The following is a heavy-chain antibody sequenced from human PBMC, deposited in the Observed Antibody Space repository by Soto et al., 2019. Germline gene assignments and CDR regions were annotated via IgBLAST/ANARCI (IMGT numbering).Heavy chain of an antibody. V-gene: IGHV1-24*01. CDR3: APGRGYGSGSYYNTWFDP. CDR1: GYTLTELS. D-gene: IGHD3-10*01. CDR2: FDPEDGET. J-gene: IGHJ5*02. Sequence: GASVKVSCKVSGYTLTELSMHWVRQAPGTGLEWMGGFDPEDGETIYAQKFQGRVTMTEDTSTDTAYMELSSLRPEDTAVYYCAPGRGYGSGSYYNTWFDPWGQGTLVTVSS.